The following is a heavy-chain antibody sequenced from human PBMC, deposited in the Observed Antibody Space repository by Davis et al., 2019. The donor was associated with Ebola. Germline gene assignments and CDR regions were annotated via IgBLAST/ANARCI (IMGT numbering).Heavy chain of an antibody. Sequence: AASVKVSCKASGYTFTSYDINWVRQATGQGLEWMGWMNPNSGNTGYAQKFQGRVTMTRNTSISTAYMELSSLRSEDTAVYYCARMPFWSGYLYCFEYWGQGTQVTVSS. CDR2: MNPNSGNT. CDR1: GYTFTSYD. V-gene: IGHV1-8*01. CDR3: ARMPFWSGYLYCFEY. J-gene: IGHJ4*02. D-gene: IGHD3-3*01.